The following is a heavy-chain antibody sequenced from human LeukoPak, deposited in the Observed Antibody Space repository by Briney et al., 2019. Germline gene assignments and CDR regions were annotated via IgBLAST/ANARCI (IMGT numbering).Heavy chain of an antibody. D-gene: IGHD3-16*01. J-gene: IGHJ4*01. CDR1: GGSISSSGYY. Sequence: SETLSLTWSVSGGSISSSGYYWGWIRQPPGKGLEWTGSIYYSGSTYYNPSLNRRVTISVDTSKNLFSLKLSSVTAPDTAVYYCARGITFGGLIYSDDWGQGTLVTVSS. V-gene: IGHV4-39*07. CDR2: IYYSGST. CDR3: ARGITFGGLIYSDD.